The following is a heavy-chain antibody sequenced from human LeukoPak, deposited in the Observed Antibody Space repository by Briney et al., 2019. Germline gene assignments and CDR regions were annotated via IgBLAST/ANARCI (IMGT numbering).Heavy chain of an antibody. J-gene: IGHJ4*02. V-gene: IGHV3-21*01. CDR3: ARDFGRWFIDY. D-gene: IGHD4-23*01. Sequence: SLRXXCAASRFTFSSYSMNWVRQAPGKGLEWVSSISSSSSYIYYADSVKGRFTISRDNAKNSLYLQMNSLRAEDTAVYYCARDFGRWFIDYWGQGTLVTVSS. CDR1: RFTFSSYS. CDR2: ISSSSSYI.